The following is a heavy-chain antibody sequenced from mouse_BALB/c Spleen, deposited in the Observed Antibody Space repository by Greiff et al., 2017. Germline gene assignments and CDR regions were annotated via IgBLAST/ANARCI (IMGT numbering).Heavy chain of an antibody. Sequence: VQLKESGPELVKPGASVKISCTASGYSFTGYFMNWVKQSHGKSLEWIGRINPYNGDTFYNQKFKGKATLTVDKSSSTAHMELLSLTSEDSAVYYCGRGTIYYGNYIYYFDYWGQGTTLTVSS. V-gene: IGHV1-37*01. CDR1: GYSFTGYF. CDR2: INPYNGDT. J-gene: IGHJ2*01. CDR3: GRGTIYYGNYIYYFDY. D-gene: IGHD2-1*01.